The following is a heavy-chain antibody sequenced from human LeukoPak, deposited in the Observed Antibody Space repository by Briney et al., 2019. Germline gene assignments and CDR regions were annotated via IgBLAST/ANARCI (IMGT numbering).Heavy chain of an antibody. CDR3: ATGSGTYSPDY. V-gene: IGHV1-2*02. D-gene: IGHD3-10*01. Sequence: ASVKVSCKASGYTFTGQYLHWVRQAPGQGLEWMGWINPNSDGANYAQKFQGRVTLTRDTSISTAYMELSRLRSDDAAVYYCATGSGTYSPDYWGQGTPVTVSS. J-gene: IGHJ4*02. CDR1: GYTFTGQY. CDR2: INPNSDGA.